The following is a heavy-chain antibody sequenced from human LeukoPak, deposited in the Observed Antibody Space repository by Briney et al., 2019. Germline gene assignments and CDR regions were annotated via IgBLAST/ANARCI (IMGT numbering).Heavy chain of an antibody. CDR1: GGSISGYY. D-gene: IGHD3-10*01. CDR3: ARGHGFLYYYYGMDV. V-gene: IGHV4-59*08. CDR2: IYSSGTT. Sequence: SETLSLTCTVSGGSISGYYWSWIRQPPGKGLEWIGYIYSSGTTNYNPSLKSQITISLDTSKNQFSLKLSSVTVADTAVYYCARGHGFLYYYYGMDVWGQGTTVTVSS. J-gene: IGHJ6*02.